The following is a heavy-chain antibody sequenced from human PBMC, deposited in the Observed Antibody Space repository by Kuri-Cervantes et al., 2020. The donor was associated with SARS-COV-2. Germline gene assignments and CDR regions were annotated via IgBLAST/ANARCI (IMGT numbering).Heavy chain of an antibody. V-gene: IGHV1-69*05. Sequence: SVKVSCKASGGTFSSYAISWARQAPGQGLEWMGGIIPIFGTANYAQRFQGRVTITTDESTSTAYMELSSLRSEDTAVYYCARERASGWAGDFDYWGQGTLVTVSS. CDR3: ARERASGWAGDFDY. J-gene: IGHJ4*02. CDR2: IIPIFGTA. D-gene: IGHD1-26*01. CDR1: GGTFSSYA.